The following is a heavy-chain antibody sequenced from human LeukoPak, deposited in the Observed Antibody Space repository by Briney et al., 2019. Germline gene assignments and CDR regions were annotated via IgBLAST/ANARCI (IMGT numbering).Heavy chain of an antibody. CDR2: IYYSGST. CDR3: ARDRSHSSSWYNWFDP. J-gene: IGHJ5*02. V-gene: IGHV4-59*12. CDR1: GGSISSYY. D-gene: IGHD6-13*01. Sequence: SETLSLTCTVSGGSISSYYWSWIRQPPGKGLEWIGYIYYSGSTNYNPSLKSRVTMSVDTSKNQFSLKLSSVTAADTAVYYCARDRSHSSSWYNWFDPWGQGTLVTVSS.